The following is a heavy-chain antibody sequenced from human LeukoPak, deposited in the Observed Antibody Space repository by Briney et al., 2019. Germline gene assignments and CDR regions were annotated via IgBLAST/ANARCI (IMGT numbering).Heavy chain of an antibody. V-gene: IGHV1-2*02. CDR1: GYTFTV. CDR2: INPNSGDT. Sequence: ASVKVSCKASGYTFTVHWVRQATGQGLEGMGWINPNSGDTNYAQKFQGRVTMTRDTSISTAYMELSRLRSDDTAVYYCARRYSSGWYDAFDIGGQGTMVTVSS. CDR3: ARRYSSGWYDAFDI. J-gene: IGHJ3*02. D-gene: IGHD6-19*01.